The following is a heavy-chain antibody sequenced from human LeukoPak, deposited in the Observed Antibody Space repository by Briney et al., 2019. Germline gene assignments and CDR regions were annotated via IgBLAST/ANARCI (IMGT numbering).Heavy chain of an antibody. V-gene: IGHV4-4*07. CDR1: GGSISSYY. Sequence: SDTLSLICTVSGGSISSYYWSWIRQPAGKGLEWIGRIYTSGSTNYNPLFKSRVTISVDKSKNQFFLKLSSVTAADTAVYYWARARGDPDYFDYWGQGTLVTVSS. J-gene: IGHJ4*02. D-gene: IGHD3-16*01. CDR2: IYTSGST. CDR3: ARARGDPDYFDY.